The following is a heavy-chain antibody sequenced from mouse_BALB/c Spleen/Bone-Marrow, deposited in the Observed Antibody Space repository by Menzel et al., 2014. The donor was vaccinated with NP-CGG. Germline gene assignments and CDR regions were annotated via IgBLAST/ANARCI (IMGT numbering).Heavy chain of an antibody. D-gene: IGHD4-1*01. V-gene: IGHV3-8*02. J-gene: IGHJ2*01. CDR1: GDSITSGY. CDR3: ARSLGRFDY. Sequence: EVKLVESGPSLVKPSQTLSLTCSVTGDSITSGYWNWIRKFPGNELEYMGYISYTGNTYYNPSLESRISIARDTSKNQYYLQLHSVTTEDTATYFCARSLGRFDYWGQGATLTVSS. CDR2: ISYTGNT.